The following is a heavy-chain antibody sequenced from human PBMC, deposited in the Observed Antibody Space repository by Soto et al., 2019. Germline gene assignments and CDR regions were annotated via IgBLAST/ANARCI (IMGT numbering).Heavy chain of an antibody. V-gene: IGHV4-30-4*01. CDR3: ARDGITMVRGVQYAFDI. Sequence: SETLSLTCTVSGGSISSGDYYWSWIRQPPGKGLEWIGYIYYSGSTYYNPSLKSRVTISVDTSKNQFSLKLSSVTAADTAVYYCARDGITMVRGVQYAFDIWGQGTMGTVSS. D-gene: IGHD3-10*01. CDR2: IYYSGST. J-gene: IGHJ3*02. CDR1: GGSISSGDYY.